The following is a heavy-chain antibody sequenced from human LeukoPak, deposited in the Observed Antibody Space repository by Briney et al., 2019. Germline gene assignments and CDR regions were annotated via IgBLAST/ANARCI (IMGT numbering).Heavy chain of an antibody. J-gene: IGHJ3*02. CDR3: ARCCSSTSCYWDAFDI. CDR1: GGSISSGSYY. Sequence: SQTLSLTCTVSGGSISSGSYYWSWIRQPAGKGLEWIGRIYTSGSTDYIPSLKSRVTISVDTSKNQFSLKLSSVTAADTAVYYCARCCSSTSCYWDAFDIWGQGTMVTVSS. D-gene: IGHD2-2*01. V-gene: IGHV4-61*02. CDR2: IYTSGST.